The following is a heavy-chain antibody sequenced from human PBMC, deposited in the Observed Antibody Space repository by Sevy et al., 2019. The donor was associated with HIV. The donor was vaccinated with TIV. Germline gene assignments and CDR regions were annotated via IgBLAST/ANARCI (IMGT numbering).Heavy chain of an antibody. J-gene: IGHJ4*02. CDR2: IKNDGTEK. CDR3: ARDPGWGAIDY. Sequence: GGSLRLSCAASGFTFSSSWVAWVRQTPGKGLEWVATIKNDGTEKYYVDSVKGRHTISRDNANNSLYLQMNRLRADDTAIYYCARDPGWGAIDYWGQGILVTVSS. D-gene: IGHD3-16*01. CDR1: GFTFSSSW. V-gene: IGHV3-7*01.